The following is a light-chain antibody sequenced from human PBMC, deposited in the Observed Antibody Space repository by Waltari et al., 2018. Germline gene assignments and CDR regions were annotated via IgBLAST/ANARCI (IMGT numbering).Light chain of an antibody. V-gene: IGKV1-33*01. Sequence: DIQMTQSPSSMSASVGARVTITCQASQDISNYLNWYQQKPGKAPKLLIYDASNLETGVPSRFSGSGSGTDFTFTISSLQPEVIATYYCQQYDNLPLTFGGGTKVEIK. CDR3: QQYDNLPLT. CDR1: QDISNY. CDR2: DAS. J-gene: IGKJ4*01.